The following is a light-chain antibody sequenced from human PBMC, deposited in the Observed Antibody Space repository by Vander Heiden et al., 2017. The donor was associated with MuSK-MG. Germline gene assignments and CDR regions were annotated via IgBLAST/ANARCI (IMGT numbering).Light chain of an antibody. J-gene: IGKJ1*01. CDR1: QNIGEW. Sequence: DIHITQSPSSLSAAVGDRVTITCRARQNIGEWLAWYQQKPGKVPILLIYKASSLDSGVPSRFSGSGSVTDFTLTISSLHPDDFATYYCRQDHTYLRTFGQGTKVEIK. V-gene: IGKV1-5*03. CDR3: RQDHTYLRT. CDR2: KAS.